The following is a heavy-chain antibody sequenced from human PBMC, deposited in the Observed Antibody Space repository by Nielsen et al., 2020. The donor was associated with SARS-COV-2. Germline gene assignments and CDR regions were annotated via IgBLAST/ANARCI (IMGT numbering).Heavy chain of an antibody. Sequence: APVKVSCKASGYTFTSYGISWVRQAPGQGLEWMGWISAYNGNTNYAQKLQGRVTMTTDTSTSTAYMELRSLRSDDTAVYYCARETTIFGYYYYYGMDVWGQGTTVTVSS. CDR3: ARETTIFGYYYYYGMDV. J-gene: IGHJ6*02. CDR2: ISAYNGNT. V-gene: IGHV1-18*01. D-gene: IGHD3-3*01. CDR1: GYTFTSYG.